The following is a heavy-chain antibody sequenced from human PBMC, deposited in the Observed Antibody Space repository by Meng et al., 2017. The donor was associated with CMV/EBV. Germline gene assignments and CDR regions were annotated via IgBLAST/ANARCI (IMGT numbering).Heavy chain of an antibody. D-gene: IGHD3-22*01. Sequence: ASVKVSCKASGGTFSSYAISWVRQAPGQGLEWMGWINPNSGGTNYAQKFQGRVTMTRDTSISTAYMELSRLRSDDTAVYYCAGELRGSYDSSEPRWFDPWGQGTLVTVSS. CDR2: INPNSGGT. J-gene: IGHJ5*02. CDR3: AGELRGSYDSSEPRWFDP. V-gene: IGHV1-2*02. CDR1: GGTFSSYA.